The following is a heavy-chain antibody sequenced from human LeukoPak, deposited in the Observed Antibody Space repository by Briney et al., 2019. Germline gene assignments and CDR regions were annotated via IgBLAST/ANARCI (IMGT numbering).Heavy chain of an antibody. CDR1: GFIFTDYW. Sequence: GGSLRLSCAASGFIFTDYWMHWVRQGPGKELVWVARIRGDGRATTYADSVKGRFTISRDNSKNTLYLQMNSLRAEDTAVYYCAKVYKSGYPLDYWGQGTLVTVSS. CDR3: AKVYKSGYPLDY. J-gene: IGHJ4*02. V-gene: IGHV3-74*01. CDR2: IRGDGRAT. D-gene: IGHD3-3*01.